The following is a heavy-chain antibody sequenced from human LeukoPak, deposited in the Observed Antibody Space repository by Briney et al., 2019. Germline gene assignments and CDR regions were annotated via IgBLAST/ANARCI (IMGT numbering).Heavy chain of an antibody. CDR3: ARSKGAGYYYGSGSPPRFDY. CDR2: IYSGGST. CDR1: GFTVSSNY. D-gene: IGHD3-10*01. J-gene: IGHJ4*02. V-gene: IGHV3-53*01. Sequence: PGGSLRLSCAASGFTVSSNYMSWARQAPGKGLEWVSVIYSGGSTYYADSVKGRFTISRDNSKNTLYLQMNSLRAEDTAVYYCARSKGAGYYYGSGSPPRFDYWGQGTLVTVSS.